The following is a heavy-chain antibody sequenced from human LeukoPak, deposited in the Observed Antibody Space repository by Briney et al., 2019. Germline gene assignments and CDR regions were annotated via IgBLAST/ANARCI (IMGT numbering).Heavy chain of an antibody. J-gene: IGHJ4*02. V-gene: IGHV3-9*01. CDR3: AKDYNYDSSGYHDY. Sequence: TGRSLRLSCAASGFTFDDYAMHWVRHAPGKGLEWVSGMSWNSGSIGYADSVKGRFTISRDNAKNSLYLQMNSLRAEDTALYYCAKDYNYDSSGYHDYWGQGTLVTVSS. CDR2: MSWNSGSI. D-gene: IGHD3-22*01. CDR1: GFTFDDYA.